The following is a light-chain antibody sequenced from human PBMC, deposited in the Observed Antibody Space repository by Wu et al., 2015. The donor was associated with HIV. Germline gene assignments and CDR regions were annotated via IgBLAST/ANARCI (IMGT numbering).Light chain of an antibody. J-gene: IGKJ5*01. CDR2: DAS. CDR3: QQYGSSPIT. CDR1: QSFNSK. V-gene: IGKV3-15*01. Sequence: VVLTQSPATLSVSPGERATLSCRASQSFNSKLAWYQQKPGQPPRLVMYDASTKATGIPARFSGRVSGPDFTLTISSVQSEDFAVYYCQQYGSSPITFGQGTRLEIK.